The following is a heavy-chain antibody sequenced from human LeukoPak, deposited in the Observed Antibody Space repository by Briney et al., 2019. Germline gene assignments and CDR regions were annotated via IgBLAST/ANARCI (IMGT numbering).Heavy chain of an antibody. CDR3: AKDTGPAAGITADY. D-gene: IGHD6-13*01. CDR1: GFTISSYA. V-gene: IGHV3-23*01. J-gene: IGHJ4*02. Sequence: PGGSLRLSCAASGFTISSYAMNWVRQAPGKGLEWVSTIRGSDDSTYYADSVKGRFTISRDNSKNTLYLQMNSLRAEDTAIYYCAKDTGPAAGITADYWGQGTLVTVSS. CDR2: IRGSDDST.